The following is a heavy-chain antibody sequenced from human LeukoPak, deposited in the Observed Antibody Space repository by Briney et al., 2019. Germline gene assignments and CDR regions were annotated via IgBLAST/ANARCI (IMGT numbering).Heavy chain of an antibody. J-gene: IGHJ4*02. Sequence: GESLKISCETSGYTFRTYWIGWVRQLPGKGLEWMGLIYPGDSETQYTPSFQGQVTFSVDKSTNSAYLQWNSLKAADTAMYYCVRLTGHKFEHWGQGTPVTVSS. CDR3: VRLTGHKFEH. D-gene: IGHD1/OR15-1a*01. CDR1: GYTFRTYW. V-gene: IGHV5-51*01. CDR2: IYPGDSET.